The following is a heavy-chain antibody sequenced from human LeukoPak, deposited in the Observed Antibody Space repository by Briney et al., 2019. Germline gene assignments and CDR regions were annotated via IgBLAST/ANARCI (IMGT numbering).Heavy chain of an antibody. V-gene: IGHV3-53*01. CDR1: GFTVSSNF. CDR3: ASHHLDSGYDWLDY. D-gene: IGHD5-12*01. Sequence: GGSLRLSCAASGFTVSSNFMSWVRQAPGKGLGWVSVIYSDGSTYYADSVKGRFIISRDNSKNTLYLQMNSLRAEDTAVYYCASHHLDSGYDWLDYWGQGTLVTVSS. J-gene: IGHJ4*02. CDR2: IYSDGST.